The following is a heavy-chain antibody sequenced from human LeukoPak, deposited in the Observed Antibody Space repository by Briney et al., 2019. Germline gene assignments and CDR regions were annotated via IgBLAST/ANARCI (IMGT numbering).Heavy chain of an antibody. J-gene: IGHJ4*02. CDR3: ARDGGGITFGGVIVRPDY. CDR1: GYTFTGYY. CDR2: INPNSGGT. V-gene: IGHV1-2*06. D-gene: IGHD3-16*02. Sequence: ASVKVSCKASGYTFTGYYMHWVRQAPGQGLEWMGRINPNSGGTNYAQKFQGRVTMTRDTSISTAYMELSRLRSDDTAVYYCARDGGGITFGGVIVRPDYWGQGTLVPVSS.